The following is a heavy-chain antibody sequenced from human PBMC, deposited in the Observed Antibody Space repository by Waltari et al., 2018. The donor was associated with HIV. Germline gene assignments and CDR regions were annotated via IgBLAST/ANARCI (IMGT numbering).Heavy chain of an antibody. CDR1: GFTFSDHY. CDR2: TRNTANSYTT. J-gene: IGHJ1*01. V-gene: IGHV3-72*01. D-gene: IGHD6-13*01. CDR3: ARDLQSSQNV. Sequence: EVQLVESGGGLVQPGGSLRLSCVGSGFTFSDHYIDWVRQAPGKVLEWVGRTRNTANSYTTADVASVKGRLTLSRDDSNNSVDLQMNSLKTEDTAVYYCARDLQSSQNVWGQGTLVTVSS.